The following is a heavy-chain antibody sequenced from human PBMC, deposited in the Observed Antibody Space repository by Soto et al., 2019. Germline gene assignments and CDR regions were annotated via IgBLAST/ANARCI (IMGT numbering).Heavy chain of an antibody. J-gene: IGHJ5*02. Sequence: GGSLRLSCAASGFTFSSYAMSWVRQAPGEGLEWVSIIYSGGNTYYADSLKGRFTVSRDNSRNTVYLQMSSLRPDDTGVYYCARGYWLDPWGLGTLVTVSS. CDR3: ARGYWLDP. CDR2: IYSGGNT. V-gene: IGHV3-53*05. CDR1: GFTFSSYA.